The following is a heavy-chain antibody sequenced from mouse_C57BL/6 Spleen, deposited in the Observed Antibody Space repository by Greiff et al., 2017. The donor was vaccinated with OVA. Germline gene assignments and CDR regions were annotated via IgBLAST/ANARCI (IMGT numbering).Heavy chain of an antibody. D-gene: IGHD2-4*01. CDR2: IRLKSDNSAT. V-gene: IGHV6-3*01. CDR1: GFTFSNYW. Sequence: EVKLVESGGGLVQPGGSMKLSCVASGFTFSNYWMNWVRQSPGQGLEWVAQIRLKSDNSATHYAVSVKGRFTISRDDSKSSVYLEMNNLRADDTGIYYGTDDYLFAYWGQGTLVTVSA. J-gene: IGHJ3*01. CDR3: TDDYLFAY.